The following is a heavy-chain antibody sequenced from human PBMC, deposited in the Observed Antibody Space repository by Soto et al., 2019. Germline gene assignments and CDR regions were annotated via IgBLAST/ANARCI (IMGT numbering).Heavy chain of an antibody. J-gene: IGHJ6*03. V-gene: IGHV4-59*01. CDR3: ASRLRINARYYYYMDV. CDR2: IYYSGST. D-gene: IGHD5-12*01. CDR1: GGSISSYY. Sequence: PSETLSLTCTVSGGSISSYYWSWIRQPPGKGLEWIGYIYYSGSTNYNPSLKSRVTISVDTSKNQFSLKLSSVTAADTAVYYCASRLRINARYYYYMDVWGKGTTVTVSS.